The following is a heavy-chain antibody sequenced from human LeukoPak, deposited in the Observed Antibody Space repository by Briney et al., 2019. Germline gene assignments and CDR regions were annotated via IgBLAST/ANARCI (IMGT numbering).Heavy chain of an antibody. CDR1: GGSISSYY. J-gene: IGHJ3*02. CDR2: IYTSGST. Sequence: SETLSLTCTVSGGSISSYYWSWIRQPAGKGLEWIGRIYTSGSTNYNPSLKSRVTMSADTSKNQFSLKLSSVTAADTAVYYCARGGPVTAILSDAFDIWGQGTMVTVSS. D-gene: IGHD2-21*02. CDR3: ARGGPVTAILSDAFDI. V-gene: IGHV4-4*07.